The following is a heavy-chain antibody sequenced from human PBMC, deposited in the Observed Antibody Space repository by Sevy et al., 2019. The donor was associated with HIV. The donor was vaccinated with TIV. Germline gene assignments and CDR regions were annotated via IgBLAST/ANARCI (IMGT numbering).Heavy chain of an antibody. D-gene: IGHD3-9*01. CDR1: GFTSSSYA. Sequence: GESLKISCAASGFTSSSYAMSWVRQPPGRGLEWVSTLSDSGVSTYYADSVKGRFTISRDNSKNILYLQMNSLRAEDTAVYYCARARATSATGTLFDYWGQGTLVTVSS. CDR3: ARARATSATGTLFDY. J-gene: IGHJ4*02. V-gene: IGHV3-23*01. CDR2: LSDSGVST.